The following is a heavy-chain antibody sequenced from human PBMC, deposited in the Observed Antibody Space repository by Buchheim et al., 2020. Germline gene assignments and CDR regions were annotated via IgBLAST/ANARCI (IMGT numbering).Heavy chain of an antibody. V-gene: IGHV3-33*01. D-gene: IGHD5-12*01. CDR2: IWYDGSNT. J-gene: IGHJ6*02. CDR1: GFTFSSYG. Sequence: QVQLVESGGGVVQPGRSLRLSCAASGFTFSSYGMHWVRQAPGKGLEWVAVIWYDGSNTYYADSVKGRFTISRDNSKNTLYLQMNSLRAEDTAVYYCASTLRRRHYYYYGMDVWGQGTT. CDR3: ASTLRRRHYYYYGMDV.